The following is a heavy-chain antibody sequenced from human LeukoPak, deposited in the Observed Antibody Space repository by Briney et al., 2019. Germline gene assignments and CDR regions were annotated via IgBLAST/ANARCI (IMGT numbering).Heavy chain of an antibody. CDR3: ARTTEGYCSSASCFGFSYSYYMDV. J-gene: IGHJ6*03. D-gene: IGHD2-2*01. CDR1: GGSISSYY. Sequence: SETLSLTCTVSGGSISSYYWSWIRQPPGKGPEWIGYIYYRGSTNYNPSLKSRVTISVDTSKNQFSLKLSSVIAADTAVYYCARTTEGYCSSASCFGFSYSYYMDVWGKGTTVTISS. CDR2: IYYRGST. V-gene: IGHV4-59*01.